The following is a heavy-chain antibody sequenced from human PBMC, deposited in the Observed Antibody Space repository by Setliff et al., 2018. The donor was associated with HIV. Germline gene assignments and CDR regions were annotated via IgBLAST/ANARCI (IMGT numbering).Heavy chain of an antibody. CDR3: ARAPGREAPNYYFYYMDV. V-gene: IGHV3-21*01. J-gene: IGHJ6*03. CDR1: GFTFSSYT. Sequence: GSLRLSCAASGFTFSSYTINWVRQAPGKGLEWVSSISSSSYYIYYADSVKGRFTISRDNAKTSLFLQMNSLRAEDTAVDNCARAPGREAPNYYFYYMDVWGQGTSVTVSS. CDR2: ISSSSYYI.